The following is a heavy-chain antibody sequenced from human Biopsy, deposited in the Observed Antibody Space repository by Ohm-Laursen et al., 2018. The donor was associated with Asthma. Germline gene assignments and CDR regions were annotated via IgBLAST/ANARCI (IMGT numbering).Heavy chain of an antibody. D-gene: IGHD6-19*01. CDR1: RFTYD. V-gene: IGHV3-30-3*01. CDR3: SREGVAGTHIED. CDR2: ISYDGSSI. J-gene: IGHJ4*02. Sequence: SLRLSCTASRFTYDMHWVRQAPGTGLEWLAFISYDGSSIYYADSVKARFTISRDNSKNTMSLQMNSLTAEDTAVYYWSREGVAGTHIEDWGQGTLVTVSS.